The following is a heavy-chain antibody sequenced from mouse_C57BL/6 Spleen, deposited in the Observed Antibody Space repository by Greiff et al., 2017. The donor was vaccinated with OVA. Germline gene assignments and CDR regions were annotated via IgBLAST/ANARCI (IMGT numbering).Heavy chain of an antibody. V-gene: IGHV1-26*01. Sequence: EVQLQQSGPELVKPGASVKISCKASGYTFTDYYMNWVKQSHGKSLEWIGDINPNNGGTSYNQKFKGKATLTVDKSSSTASMELRSLTSEDSAVYYCARRAGDYDGFAYWGQGTPVTVSA. CDR1: GYTFTDYY. CDR3: ARRAGDYDGFAY. J-gene: IGHJ3*01. D-gene: IGHD2-4*01. CDR2: INPNNGGT.